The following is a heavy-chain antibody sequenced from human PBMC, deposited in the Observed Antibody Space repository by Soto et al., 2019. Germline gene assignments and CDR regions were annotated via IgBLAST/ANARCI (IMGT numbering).Heavy chain of an antibody. Sequence: GGSLRLSCAASGFTFSSYAMHWVRQAPGKGLEWVAVISYDGINKYYADSVKGRFTISRDNSKNTLYLQMNSLRAEDTAVYYCARDQKDCSSTSCYIYYYYGMDVWGQGTTVTVSS. CDR3: ARDQKDCSSTSCYIYYYYGMDV. CDR2: ISYDGINK. CDR1: GFTFSSYA. J-gene: IGHJ6*02. V-gene: IGHV3-30-3*01. D-gene: IGHD2-2*01.